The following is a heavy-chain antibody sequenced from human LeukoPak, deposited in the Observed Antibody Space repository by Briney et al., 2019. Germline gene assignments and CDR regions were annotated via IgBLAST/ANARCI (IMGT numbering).Heavy chain of an antibody. D-gene: IGHD5-18*01. CDR3: VRPVRYSYGLV. CDR2: IYYSGST. J-gene: IGHJ4*02. CDR1: GGSISSSSYY. Sequence: SETLSLTCTVSGGSISSSSYYWGWIRQPPGKGLEWIGSIYYSGSTYYNPSLKSRVTISVDTSKNQFSLKLSSVTAADTAVYYCVRPVRYSYGLVWGQGTLVTVSS. V-gene: IGHV4-39*07.